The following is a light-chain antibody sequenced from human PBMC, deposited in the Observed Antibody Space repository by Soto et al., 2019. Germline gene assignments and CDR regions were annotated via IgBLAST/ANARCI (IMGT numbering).Light chain of an antibody. J-gene: IGLJ1*01. CDR3: SSYRNTKTFYV. Sequence: QSFLTQPASVSWSPIQSITISCTGTSSDIGGYNYVSWYQQHPGKAPRLIISDVGKRPSGVSNRFSGSKSGNTASLTISGLHAEDEADYYCSSYRNTKTFYVLGTGTKVTVL. V-gene: IGLV2-14*01. CDR2: DVG. CDR1: SSDIGGYNY.